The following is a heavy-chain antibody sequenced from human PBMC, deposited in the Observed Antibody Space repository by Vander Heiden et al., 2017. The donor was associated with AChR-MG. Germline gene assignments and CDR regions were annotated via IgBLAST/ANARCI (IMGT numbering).Heavy chain of an antibody. J-gene: IGHJ6*02. CDR1: GYTFTGYY. Sequence: QVQLVQSGAEVKKPGASVKVSCKASGYTFTGYYMHWVRQAPGQGLEWMGWINPNSGGTNYAQKFQGRVTMTRDTSISTAYMGLSRLRSDDTAVYYCARDQDYTSWYYYGMDVWGQGTTVTVSS. CDR3: ARDQDYTSWYYYGMDV. D-gene: IGHD2-2*01. V-gene: IGHV1-2*02. CDR2: INPNSGGT.